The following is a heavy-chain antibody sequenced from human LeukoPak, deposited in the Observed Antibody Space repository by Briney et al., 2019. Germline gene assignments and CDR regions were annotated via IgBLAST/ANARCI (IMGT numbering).Heavy chain of an antibody. CDR3: ARVFRGAVTSNWFDP. Sequence: PSETLSLTCTVSGGSITGYYWTWIRQPPGKGLEWIGYISDSGSTNYNPSLKSRVTMSVDSSNTEFSLRLNSVTAADTAVYYCARVFRGAVTSNWFDPWGQGTLVTVSS. CDR1: GGSITGYY. V-gene: IGHV4-59*01. J-gene: IGHJ5*02. CDR2: ISDSGST. D-gene: IGHD4-17*01.